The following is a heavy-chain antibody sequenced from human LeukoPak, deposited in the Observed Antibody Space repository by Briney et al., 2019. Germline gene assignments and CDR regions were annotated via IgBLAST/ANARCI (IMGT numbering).Heavy chain of an antibody. V-gene: IGHV1-69*13. CDR1: RDTFGGYA. Sequence: SVKVSCKPSRDTFGGYAISWVRQAPGQRLEWVGGIIPLFGAPLYAQKFQGRVTITADERTSTVYMDLSSLRSDDTAVYYCAGAEEKAAGSLWGQGTPVIVSS. CDR3: AGAEEKAAGSL. D-gene: IGHD6-13*01. CDR2: IIPLFGAP. J-gene: IGHJ4*02.